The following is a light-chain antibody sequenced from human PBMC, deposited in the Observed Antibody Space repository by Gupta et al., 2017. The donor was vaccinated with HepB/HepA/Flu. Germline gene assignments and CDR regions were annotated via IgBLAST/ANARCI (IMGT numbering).Light chain of an antibody. CDR2: DTS. CDR1: TGTVTSGHY. Sequence: QVVVTQEPSLTVSPGGTVTLTCGSTTGTVTSGHYPYWNQQKPGQAPRTLIYDTSSKHSWTPARFSGSLLGGKAALTLSGAQPEDEGDYYCLLSYSYFRVFGGGTKLTVL. J-gene: IGLJ3*02. CDR3: LLSYSYFRV. V-gene: IGLV7-46*01.